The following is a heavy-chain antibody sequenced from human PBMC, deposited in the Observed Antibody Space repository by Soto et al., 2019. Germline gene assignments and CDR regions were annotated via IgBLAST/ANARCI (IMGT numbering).Heavy chain of an antibody. D-gene: IGHD1-26*01. J-gene: IGHJ5*02. CDR3: ARDPSGDGSYPNSFDP. CDR2: IKQDGSEK. CDR1: GFTFSSYW. Sequence: PGGSLRLSCAASGFTFSSYWMSWVRQAPGKGLEWVANIKQDGSEKYYVDSVKGRFTISRDNAKNSLYLQMNSLRAEDTAVYYCARDPSGDGSYPNSFDPWGQGTLVTVSS. V-gene: IGHV3-7*01.